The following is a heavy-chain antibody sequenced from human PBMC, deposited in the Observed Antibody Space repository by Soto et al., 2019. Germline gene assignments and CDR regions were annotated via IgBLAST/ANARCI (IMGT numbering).Heavy chain of an antibody. CDR2: ITGTGGNT. J-gene: IGHJ6*02. CDR1: GFPLSTYA. Sequence: EVQLLESGGGLVQPGGSLSLSCAAPGFPLSTYAMTWSRQAPGKGLEWVSAITGTGGNTYYVDSVKGRFTSSRDNSKNMLYLQVNSLRVEDTAVYYCARIRGYWYGLDVWGQGTTVTVSS. V-gene: IGHV3-23*01. CDR3: ARIRGYWYGLDV.